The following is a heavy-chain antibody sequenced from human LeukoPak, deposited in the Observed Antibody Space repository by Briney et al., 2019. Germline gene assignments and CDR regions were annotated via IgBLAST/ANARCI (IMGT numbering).Heavy chain of an antibody. D-gene: IGHD2-15*01. V-gene: IGHV1-18*01. Sequence: GASVKVSCKASGYTFSSYGISWVRQAPGQGLEWMGWISAYNGNTDYAQKLQGRVTITADKSTSTAYMELSSLRSEDTAVYYCARGRGYCSGGSCYSGVYYYYYMDVWGKGTTVTVSS. CDR3: ARGRGYCSGGSCYSGVYYYYYMDV. CDR2: ISAYNGNT. CDR1: GYTFSSYG. J-gene: IGHJ6*03.